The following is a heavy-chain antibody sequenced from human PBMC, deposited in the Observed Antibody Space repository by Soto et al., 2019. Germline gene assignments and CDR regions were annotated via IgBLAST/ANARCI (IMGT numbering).Heavy chain of an antibody. V-gene: IGHV4-59*01. CDR2: IYYSGST. CDR1: GGSISSYY. Sequence: SETLSLTCTVSGGSISSYYWSWIRQPPGKGLEWIGYIYYSGSTNYNPSLKSRVTISVDTSKDQFSLKLSSVTAADTAVYYCARGIAAAGSDYWGQGTLVTVSS. D-gene: IGHD6-13*01. J-gene: IGHJ4*02. CDR3: ARGIAAAGSDY.